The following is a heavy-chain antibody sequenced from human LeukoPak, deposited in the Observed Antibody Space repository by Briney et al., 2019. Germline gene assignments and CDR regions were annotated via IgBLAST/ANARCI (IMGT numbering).Heavy chain of an antibody. CDR2: ISSSSSYI. CDR1: GFTFDDYA. V-gene: IGHV3-21*01. J-gene: IGHJ4*02. Sequence: GGSLRLSCAASGFTFDDYAMHWVRQAPGKGLEWVSSISSSSSYIYYADSVKGRFTISRDNAKNSLYLQMNSLRAEDTAVYYCARVKGLNHNWNDPEDYWGQGTLVTVSS. D-gene: IGHD1-20*01. CDR3: ARVKGLNHNWNDPEDY.